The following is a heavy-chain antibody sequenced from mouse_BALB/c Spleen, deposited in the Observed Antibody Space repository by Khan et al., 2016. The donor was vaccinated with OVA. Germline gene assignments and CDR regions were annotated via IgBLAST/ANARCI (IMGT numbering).Heavy chain of an antibody. Sequence: QLQLSGPEPVTPGASVRISCKVSDYTFPSYYIHWVMQRPGQGLGWIGWFYPGNINNKYNERFKGKATLNADKSSSTAYMQLRSLTSEDSAVDFCARGGDGAFAYWGQGTLVTVSA. J-gene: IGHJ3*01. CDR3: ARGGDGAFAY. D-gene: IGHD2-13*01. CDR1: DYTFPSYY. CDR2: FYPGNINN. V-gene: IGHV1S56*01.